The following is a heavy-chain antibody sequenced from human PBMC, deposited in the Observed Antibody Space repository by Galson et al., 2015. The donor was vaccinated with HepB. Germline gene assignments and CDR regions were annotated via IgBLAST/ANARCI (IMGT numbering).Heavy chain of an antibody. V-gene: IGHV1-3*01. J-gene: IGHJ4*02. Sequence: SVKVSCKASGFTFNNYAIYWVRRAPGQGLQWMGWINSGSGNTKYSQIFQGRLTITRNTPANIAYMELRSLRSEDTAIYYCVKGIAVAGPPADYWGQGTLVTVSS. CDR1: GFTFNNYA. CDR2: INSGSGNT. D-gene: IGHD6-19*01. CDR3: VKGIAVAGPPADY.